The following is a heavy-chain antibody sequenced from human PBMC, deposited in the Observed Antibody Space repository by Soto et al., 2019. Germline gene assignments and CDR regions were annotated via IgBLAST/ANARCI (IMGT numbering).Heavy chain of an antibody. CDR2: IRSKANSYAT. V-gene: IGHV3-73*01. D-gene: IGHD6-19*01. CDR1: GFTFSGSA. Sequence: EVQLVESGGGLVQPGGSLKLSCAASGFTFSGSAMHWVRQASGKGLEWVGRIRSKANSYATAYAASVKGRFTISRDDSKNTAYLQMNSLKTEDTAVYYCTSDADIAVASTSNYNWFDPWGQGTLVTVSS. CDR3: TSDADIAVASTSNYNWFDP. J-gene: IGHJ5*02.